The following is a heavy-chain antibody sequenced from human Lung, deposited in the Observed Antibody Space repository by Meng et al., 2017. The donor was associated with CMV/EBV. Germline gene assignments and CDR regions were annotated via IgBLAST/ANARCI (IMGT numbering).Heavy chain of an antibody. J-gene: IGHJ6*02. D-gene: IGHD3-3*01. CDR3: ARDQSYYDFWSGSYLYYYYYYGMDV. V-gene: IGHV3-21*01. CDR2: ISSSSSYI. Sequence: GEXXKISCAASGFTFSSYSMNWVRQAPGKGLEWVSSISSSSSYIYYADSVKGRFTISRDNAKNSLYLQMNSLRAEDTAVYYCARDQSYYDFWSGSYLYYYYYYGMDVXGQGXTATVSS. CDR1: GFTFSSYS.